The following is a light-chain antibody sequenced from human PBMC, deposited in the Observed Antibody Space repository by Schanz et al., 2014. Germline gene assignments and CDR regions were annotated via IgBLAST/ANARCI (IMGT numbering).Light chain of an antibody. V-gene: IGKV3D-11*01. Sequence: EIVLTQSPATLSLSPGERATLSCRASQGVSSYLAWYQQKPGQAPRLLIYDASNRATGIPARFSGSGPGTDFTLTISSLEPEDFAVYYCQQYGSSPCTFGQGTKLEIK. CDR1: QGVSSY. CDR2: DAS. CDR3: QQYGSSPCT. J-gene: IGKJ2*02.